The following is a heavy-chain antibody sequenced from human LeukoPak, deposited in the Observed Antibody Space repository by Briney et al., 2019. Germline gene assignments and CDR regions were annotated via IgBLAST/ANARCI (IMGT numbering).Heavy chain of an antibody. J-gene: IGHJ4*02. Sequence: SETLSLTCTVSGGSISSYYWSWIRQPPGKGLEWIGYIYYSGSTNYNPSLKSRVTISVDTSKNQFSLKLSSVTAADTAVYYCARDARYSSSWYGGPGFDYWGQGTLVTVSS. CDR3: ARDARYSSSWYGGPGFDY. V-gene: IGHV4-59*01. CDR2: IYYSGST. CDR1: GGSISSYY. D-gene: IGHD6-13*01.